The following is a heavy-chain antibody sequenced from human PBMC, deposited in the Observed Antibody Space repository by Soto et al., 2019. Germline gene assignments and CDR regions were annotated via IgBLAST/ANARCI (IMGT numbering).Heavy chain of an antibody. Sequence: GGSLRLSCVASGFIFSKYVINWVRQAPGQGLECVSIISGSGGTAYYADSVKGRFTISRDNSKNTLYLQMNSLRAEDTAKYYCVRGDIGWDFWGRGTMVTVSS. CDR3: VRGDIGWDF. J-gene: IGHJ3*01. CDR1: GFIFSKYV. V-gene: IGHV3-23*01. D-gene: IGHD6-19*01. CDR2: ISGSGGTA.